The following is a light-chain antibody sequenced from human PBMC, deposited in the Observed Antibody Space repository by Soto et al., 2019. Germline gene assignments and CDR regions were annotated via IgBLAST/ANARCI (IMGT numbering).Light chain of an antibody. V-gene: IGKV3-20*01. CDR2: GSS. CDR1: QSVSGNY. J-gene: IGKJ2*01. CDR3: QQYGSSPPYT. Sequence: EIVLTQSPGTLSLSPGERATLSCRASQSVSGNYLAWYQQKPRQSPRLLIYGSSDRATGIPDRFSGSGSGTDFTITITRMEREDFAVYCCQQYGSSPPYTFGQGTKLEMK.